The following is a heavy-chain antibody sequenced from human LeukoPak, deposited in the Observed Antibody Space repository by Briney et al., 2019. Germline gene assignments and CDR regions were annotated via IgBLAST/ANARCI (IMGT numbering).Heavy chain of an antibody. J-gene: IGHJ4*02. V-gene: IGHV1-2*06. CDR1: GYTFTCYY. CDR3: ARDINYGDYAFDY. CDR2: INPNSGGT. D-gene: IGHD4-17*01. Sequence: ASVKVSCKASGYTFTCYYMHWVRQAPGQGLEWMGRINPNSGGTNYAQKFQGRVTMTRDTSISTAYMELSRLRSDDTAVYYCARDINYGDYAFDYWGQGTLVTVSS.